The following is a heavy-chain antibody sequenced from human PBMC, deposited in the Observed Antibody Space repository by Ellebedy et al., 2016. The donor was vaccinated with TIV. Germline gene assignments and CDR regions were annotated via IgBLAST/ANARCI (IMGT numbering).Heavy chain of an antibody. CDR2: IYYSGST. D-gene: IGHD3-22*01. J-gene: IGHJ4*02. CDR1: AGSISNYY. Sequence: MPSETLSLTCTVSAGSISNYYWSWIRQPPGKGLEWLRYIYYSGSTNYHPSLNSRVTMSVDSSRNQFSLKLSSVTAADTAVFYCARTSYYDSSGYPLFDYWGEGTLVTVSS. V-gene: IGHV4-59*08. CDR3: ARTSYYDSSGYPLFDY.